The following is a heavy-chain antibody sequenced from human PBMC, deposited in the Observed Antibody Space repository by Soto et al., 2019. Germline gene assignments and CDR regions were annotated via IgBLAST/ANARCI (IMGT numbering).Heavy chain of an antibody. D-gene: IGHD1-20*01. CDR1: GFNFDDYA. J-gene: IGHJ5*02. Sequence: PXGSLRLSFAASGFNFDDYAMHWVRQAPGKGLDWVSLINWDGSNTYYADSVKGRFTISRDNSRNSVYLEMNSLRTEDTALYLCAKVSNQHSWNEGLDAWGKGTLVTVSS. V-gene: IGHV3-43*01. CDR2: INWDGSNT. CDR3: AKVSNQHSWNEGLDA.